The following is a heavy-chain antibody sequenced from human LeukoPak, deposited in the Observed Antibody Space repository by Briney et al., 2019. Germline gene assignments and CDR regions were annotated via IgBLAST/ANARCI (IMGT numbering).Heavy chain of an antibody. CDR3: AREPAIAARLYYYYYYMDV. Sequence: GGSLRLSCAASGFTFSSYWMHWVRQAPGKRLVWVSRINSDGSSTSYADSVKGRFTISRDNAKNTLYLQMNSLRAEDTAVYYCAREPAIAARLYYYYYYMDVWGKGTTVTVSS. D-gene: IGHD6-6*01. CDR2: INSDGSST. V-gene: IGHV3-74*01. CDR1: GFTFSSYW. J-gene: IGHJ6*03.